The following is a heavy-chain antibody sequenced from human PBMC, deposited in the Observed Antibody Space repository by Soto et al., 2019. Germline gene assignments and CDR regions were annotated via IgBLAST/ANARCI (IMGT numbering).Heavy chain of an antibody. CDR3: ARRPYYYYYYMDV. V-gene: IGHV4-59*08. CDR2: IYYSGST. J-gene: IGHJ6*03. CDR1: GGSISSYY. Sequence: SETLSLTCTVSGGSISSYYWSWIRQPPGKGLEWIGYIYYSGSTNYNPSLKSRVTISVDTSKNQCSLKLSSVTAADTAVYYCARRPYYYYYYMDVWGKGTTVTVSS.